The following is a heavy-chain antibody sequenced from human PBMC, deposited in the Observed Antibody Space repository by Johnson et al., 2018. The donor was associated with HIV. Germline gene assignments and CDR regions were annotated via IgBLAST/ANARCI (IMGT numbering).Heavy chain of an antibody. CDR1: GFTFRCYA. CDR2: ISSSCCTI. J-gene: IGHJ3*02. CDR3: ARETRDDAFDI. Sequence: MMLVESGGGVVQPGRSLRLSCTASGFTFRCYAMHWVRQAPGKGLEWVSYISSSCCTIYYPDSVKGRFTISRDNAKNSLYLQMNSLRADDTAIYYCARETRDDAFDIWGQGTMVTVSS. D-gene: IGHD2-2*01. V-gene: IGHV3-48*03.